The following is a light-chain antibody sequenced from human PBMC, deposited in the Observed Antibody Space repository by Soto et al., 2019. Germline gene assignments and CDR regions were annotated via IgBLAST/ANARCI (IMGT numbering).Light chain of an antibody. Sequence: DLPLTQSPSFLSASVGDRVTITCRASQDISSFLAWYQQKPGEAPKLLIYAASTLQSGVPSRFSGSGSGTEFTLTISSLQPEDFATYYCQQLNTYPWTFGQGTKVEIK. CDR3: QQLNTYPWT. CDR1: QDISSF. CDR2: AAS. J-gene: IGKJ1*01. V-gene: IGKV1-9*01.